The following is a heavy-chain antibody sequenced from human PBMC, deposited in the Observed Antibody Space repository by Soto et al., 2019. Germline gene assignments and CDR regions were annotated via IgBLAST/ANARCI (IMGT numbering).Heavy chain of an antibody. CDR1: GFRFSIYS. J-gene: IGHJ4*02. V-gene: IGHV3-48*02. D-gene: IGHD1-1*01. CDR3: ATSVQCHFDY. CDR2: ITSDTKTI. Sequence: EVRLVESGGALVQRGGSLTLSCAASGFRFSIYSMNWVRQAPGKGLEWSAYITSDTKTIKYAESVKGRFTSLRDNAKNSVFLHLNSLANPHTSMSDFATSVQCHFDYWGQRTVVSVSS.